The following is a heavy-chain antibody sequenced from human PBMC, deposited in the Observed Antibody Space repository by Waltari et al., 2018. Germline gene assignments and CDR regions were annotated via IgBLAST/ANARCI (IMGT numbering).Heavy chain of an antibody. J-gene: IGHJ4*02. D-gene: IGHD1-26*01. Sequence: VQLVEFGGGLVQPGGCLRLSCVASGFTLSSYWLSWVRQAPGKGLEWVANIKQDGTIKGYVGSVKGRFTISRDNAKNSLYLQMNSLRGEDTAVYYCARDLYSGSYSDDYWGQGTLVTVSS. CDR3: ARDLYSGSYSDDY. CDR2: IKQDGTIK. CDR1: GFTLSSYW. V-gene: IGHV3-7*01.